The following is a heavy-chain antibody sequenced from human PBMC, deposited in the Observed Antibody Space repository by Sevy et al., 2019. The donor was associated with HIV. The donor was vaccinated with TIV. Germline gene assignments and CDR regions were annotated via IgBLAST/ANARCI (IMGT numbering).Heavy chain of an antibody. V-gene: IGHV3-7*01. CDR1: GFTFSANW. CDR3: SHAPFGRFES. J-gene: IGHJ4*02. Sequence: GGSLRLSCAASGFTFSANWMNWVRQAPGKGLEWVANIKAGGGDTHYVDSVEGRFTISSDNAKNLLFLQMNSLRVEDTAFYYCSHAPFGRFESWGQGTLVTVSS. D-gene: IGHD1-26*01. CDR2: IKAGGGDT.